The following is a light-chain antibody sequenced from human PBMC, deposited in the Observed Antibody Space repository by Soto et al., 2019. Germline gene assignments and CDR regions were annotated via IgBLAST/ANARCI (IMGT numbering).Light chain of an antibody. CDR2: GAS. V-gene: IGKV3-15*01. Sequence: EIVMTQSPATLSVSPGERATLSCRASQSVSSNLAWYQQKPGQAPRLLIYGASTRATGIPARFSGSGSGTEFTLTISSLQSEDLEVYYCQQYTKWPPYTFGQGNKLEIK. J-gene: IGKJ2*01. CDR3: QQYTKWPPYT. CDR1: QSVSSN.